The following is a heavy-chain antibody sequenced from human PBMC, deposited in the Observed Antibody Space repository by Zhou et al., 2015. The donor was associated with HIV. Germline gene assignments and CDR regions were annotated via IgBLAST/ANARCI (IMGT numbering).Heavy chain of an antibody. Sequence: QVQLVQSGAEVKKPGSSVKVSCKASGGTFSSYAISWVRQAPGQGLEWMGGIIPIFGTANYAQKFQGRVTITADESTSTAYMELSSLRSEDTAVYYCARPTSLVAGADDAFDIWGQGTMVTVSS. V-gene: IGHV1-69*01. CDR2: IIPIFGTA. J-gene: IGHJ3*02. CDR1: GGTFSSYA. D-gene: IGHD6-19*01. CDR3: ARPTSLVAGADDAFDI.